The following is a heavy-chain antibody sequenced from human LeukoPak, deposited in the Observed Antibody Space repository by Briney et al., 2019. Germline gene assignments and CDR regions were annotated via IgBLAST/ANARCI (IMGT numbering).Heavy chain of an antibody. J-gene: IGHJ4*02. Sequence: PGGSLRLSCAASGFTFSSDEMNWVRQAPGKGLEWVAYINRGDSDIYYADSVKGRFTISRDNPRNILYLQMNSLRVEDTAVYYCARDASREGDRVEYWGQGTLVTVS. CDR1: GFTFSSDE. V-gene: IGHV3-48*03. CDR2: INRGDSDI. CDR3: ARDASREGDRVEY. D-gene: IGHD3-16*01.